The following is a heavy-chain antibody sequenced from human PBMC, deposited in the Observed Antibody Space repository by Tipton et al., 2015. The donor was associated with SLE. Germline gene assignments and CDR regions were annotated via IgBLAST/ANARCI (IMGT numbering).Heavy chain of an antibody. D-gene: IGHD3-16*01. CDR2: IYYSGST. CDR1: GGPIAIGGYY. V-gene: IGHV4-31*03. J-gene: IGHJ5*02. Sequence: TLSLTCTVSGGPIAIGGYYWSWIRQYPGKGLEWLGYIYYSGSTYYNPSLESRVTISIDTSKNLFSLKLSSVTAADTAVYYCARVGAASGARYFDPWGQGMLVTVSS. CDR3: ARVGAASGARYFDP.